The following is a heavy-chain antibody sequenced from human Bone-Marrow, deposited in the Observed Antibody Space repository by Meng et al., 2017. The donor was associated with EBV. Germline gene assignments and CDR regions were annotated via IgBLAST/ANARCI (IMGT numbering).Heavy chain of an antibody. CDR3: ARVVARSYFDY. J-gene: IGHJ4*02. CDR2: IYHSGST. Sequence: QLQLQGSGSGLVKPSQTLSLTCAVSGGSISSGGYSWSWIRQPPGKGLEWIGYIYHSGSTYYNPSLKSRVTISVDRSKNQFSLKLSSVTAADTAVYYCARVVARSYFDYWGQGTLVTASS. V-gene: IGHV4-30-2*01. CDR1: GGSISSGGYS.